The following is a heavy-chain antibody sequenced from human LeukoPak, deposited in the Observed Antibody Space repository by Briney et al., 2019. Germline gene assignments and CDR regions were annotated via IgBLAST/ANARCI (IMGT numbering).Heavy chain of an antibody. J-gene: IGHJ4*02. CDR1: GYTFTSYG. V-gene: IGHV1-18*01. CDR3: ARTTGPGYSGYDFGY. CDR2: ISAYNGNT. Sequence: ASVKVSCKASGYTFTSYGISWVRQAPGQGLEWMGWISAYNGNTNYAQKLQGRVTMTTDTSTSTAYMELRSLRSDDTAVYYCARTTGPGYSGYDFGYWGQGTLATVSS. D-gene: IGHD5-12*01.